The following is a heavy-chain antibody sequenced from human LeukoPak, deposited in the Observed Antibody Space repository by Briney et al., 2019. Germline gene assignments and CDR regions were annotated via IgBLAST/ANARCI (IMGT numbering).Heavy chain of an antibody. CDR2: IYYSGST. V-gene: IGHV4-61*01. CDR3: ARPIRYSGNPAWFDP. Sequence: PSETLSLTRTVSGGSITSGSYYWSWIRQPPGKGLEGIGNIYYSGSTNYNPSLKSRVTISIDTSKNQFSVKLTSVTAADTAVYYCARPIRYSGNPAWFDPWGQGTLVTVSS. D-gene: IGHD4-23*01. J-gene: IGHJ5*02. CDR1: GGSITSGSYY.